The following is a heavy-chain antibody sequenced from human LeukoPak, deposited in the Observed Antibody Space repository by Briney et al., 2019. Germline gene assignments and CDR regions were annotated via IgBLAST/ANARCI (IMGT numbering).Heavy chain of an antibody. J-gene: IGHJ4*02. D-gene: IGHD3-22*01. V-gene: IGHV3-7*01. Sequence: GGSLRLSCAASGFTFSSYWMSWVRQAPGKGLEWVANIKQDGSEKYYVDSVKGRFTISRDNAKNSLYLQMNSLRAEDTAVYYCAREGYYCDSSGYLDYWGQGTLVTVSS. CDR1: GFTFSSYW. CDR3: AREGYYCDSSGYLDY. CDR2: IKQDGSEK.